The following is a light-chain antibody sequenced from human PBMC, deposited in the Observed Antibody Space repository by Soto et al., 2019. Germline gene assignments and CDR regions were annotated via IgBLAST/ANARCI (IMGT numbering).Light chain of an antibody. CDR1: QSVSSY. CDR2: DAS. J-gene: IGKJ2*02. Sequence: EIVLTQSPATLSLSPGERATLSCRASQSVSSYLAWYQQKPGQAPRLLIYDASNRATGIPARFSGSGSGTDFTLTISSLEPEDFAAYYCQQRSDWPPWTFGQGTKLEIK. CDR3: QQRSDWPPWT. V-gene: IGKV3-11*01.